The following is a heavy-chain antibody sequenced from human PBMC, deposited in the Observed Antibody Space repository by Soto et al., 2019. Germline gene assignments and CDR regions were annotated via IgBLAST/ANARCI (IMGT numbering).Heavy chain of an antibody. V-gene: IGHV4-30-2*01. J-gene: IGHJ4*02. CDR1: GGSISSGGYS. D-gene: IGHD4-17*01. Sequence: SETLSLTCAVSGGSISSGGYSWSWIRQPPGKGLECIGYIYHSGSTYYNPSLKSRVTMSVDRSKNQFSLKLSSVTAADTAVYYCARAKTTVTTFDYWGQGTLVTAPQ. CDR3: ARAKTTVTTFDY. CDR2: IYHSGST.